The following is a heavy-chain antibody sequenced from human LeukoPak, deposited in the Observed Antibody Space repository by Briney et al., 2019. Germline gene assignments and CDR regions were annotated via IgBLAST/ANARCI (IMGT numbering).Heavy chain of an antibody. CDR3: ARSGLNRLDY. Sequence: GGSLRLSCAASGFTFSSYAMSWVRQAPGKGLEWVSGISGSGVGSGTRIHYADSVKGRFTISRDNSKNTLYLQMNSLRAEDTAVYYCARSGLNRLDYWGQGTLVTVSS. V-gene: IGHV3-23*01. CDR1: GFTFSSYA. D-gene: IGHD2-15*01. J-gene: IGHJ4*02. CDR2: ISGSGVGSGTRI.